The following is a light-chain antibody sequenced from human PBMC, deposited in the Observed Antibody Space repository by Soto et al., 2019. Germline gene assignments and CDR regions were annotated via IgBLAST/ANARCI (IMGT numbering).Light chain of an antibody. J-gene: IGLJ1*01. CDR1: SSDVGSYNL. V-gene: IGLV2-23*01. CDR2: EGS. Sequence: QSVLTQPASVSGSPVQSITISCTGTSSDVGSYNLVSWYQQHPGKAPKLMICEGSKRPSGVSNRFSGSKSGNTASLTISGLQAEDEADYYCCSYAGSSTYVFGTGTKVTVL. CDR3: CSYAGSSTYV.